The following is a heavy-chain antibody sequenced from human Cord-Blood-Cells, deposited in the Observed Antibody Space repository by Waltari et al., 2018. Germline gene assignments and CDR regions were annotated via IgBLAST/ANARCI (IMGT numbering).Heavy chain of an antibody. J-gene: IGHJ4*02. V-gene: IGHV4-39*01. CDR1: GGSISSSSYY. Sequence: QLQLQESGPGLVKPSETLSLPCTVSGGSISSSSYYWGWIRQPPGKGLEGIGSIYYSGSTYYNPSLKSRVTISVDTSKNQFSLKLSSVTAADTAVYYCARLATFGGVIVDYWGQGTLVTVSS. CDR2: IYYSGST. D-gene: IGHD3-16*02. CDR3: ARLATFGGVIVDY.